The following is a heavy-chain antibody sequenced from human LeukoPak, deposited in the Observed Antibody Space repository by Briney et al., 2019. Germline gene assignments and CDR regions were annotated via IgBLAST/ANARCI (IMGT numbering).Heavy chain of an antibody. CDR3: AELGITMIGGV. Sequence: GGSLRLSCVASGFTFSSYWMHWVRQAPGKGLVWVSRINSDGSSTKCADSVKGRFTISRDNAKNSLYLQMNSLRAEDTAVYYCAELGITMIGGVWGKGTTVTISS. J-gene: IGHJ6*04. CDR2: INSDGSST. D-gene: IGHD3-10*02. V-gene: IGHV3-74*03. CDR1: GFTFSSYW.